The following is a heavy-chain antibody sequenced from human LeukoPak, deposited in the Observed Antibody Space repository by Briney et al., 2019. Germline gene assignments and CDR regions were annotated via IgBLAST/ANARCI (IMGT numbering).Heavy chain of an antibody. Sequence: GGSLRLSCAASGFTFSNYWMSWVRQAPGKGLEWVGNIKQDGSEKYYVDSVKGRFTISRDNAKNSLYLQMNSLRAEDTAVYFCASRFCSGGSCYFDYWGQGTLVTVSS. CDR1: GFTFSNYW. CDR2: IKQDGSEK. CDR3: ASRFCSGGSCYFDY. D-gene: IGHD2-15*01. J-gene: IGHJ4*02. V-gene: IGHV3-7*03.